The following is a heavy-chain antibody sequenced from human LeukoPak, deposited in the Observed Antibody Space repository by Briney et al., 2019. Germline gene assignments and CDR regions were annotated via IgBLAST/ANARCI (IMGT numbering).Heavy chain of an antibody. D-gene: IGHD3-10*01. Sequence: GESLRISCKGSGYSFTSYWISWVRQMPGKGLEWMGRIDPSDSYTNYSPSFQGHVTISADKSISTAYLQWSSLKASDTAMYYCARQGGHYYGSGSPFGYWGQGTLVTVSS. V-gene: IGHV5-10-1*01. CDR2: IDPSDSYT. CDR1: GYSFTSYW. J-gene: IGHJ4*02. CDR3: ARQGGHYYGSGSPFGY.